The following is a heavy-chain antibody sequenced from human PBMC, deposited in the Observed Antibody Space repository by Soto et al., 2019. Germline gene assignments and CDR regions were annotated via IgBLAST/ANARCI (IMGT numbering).Heavy chain of an antibody. CDR2: ISSSSSYI. V-gene: IGHV3-21*01. D-gene: IGHD1-7*01. CDR1: GFTFSSYS. J-gene: IGHJ4*02. CDR3: ARESELELLGF. Sequence: GGSLRLSCAASGFTFSSYSMNWVRQAPGKGLEWVSSISSSSSYIYYADSVKGRFAISRDNAKNSLYLQMNSLRAEDTAVYYCARESELELLGFWGQGTLVTVSS.